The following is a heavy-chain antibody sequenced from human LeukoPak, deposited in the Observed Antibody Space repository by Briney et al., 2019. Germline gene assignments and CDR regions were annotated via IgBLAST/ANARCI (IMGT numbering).Heavy chain of an antibody. CDR1: GFIFSNCS. CDR3: AGDYKGNLAFDI. J-gene: IGHJ3*02. CDR2: ISSSSTYI. Sequence: GGSLRLSCAASGFIFSNCSMNWVRQAPGKGLEWVSSISSSSTYIYYADSLEGRFTISRDNVRNSLYLQMNSLRAEDTAVYYCAGDYKGNLAFDIWGQGTMVTVSS. V-gene: IGHV3-21*01. D-gene: IGHD5-24*01.